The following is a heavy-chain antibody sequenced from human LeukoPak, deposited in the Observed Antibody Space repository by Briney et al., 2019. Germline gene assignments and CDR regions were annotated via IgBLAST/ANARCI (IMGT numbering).Heavy chain of an antibody. CDR2: INHSGST. J-gene: IGHJ3*02. V-gene: IGHV4-34*01. CDR3: ARRGQRRDGYNYRAFDI. Sequence: SETLSLTCAVYGGSFSGYYWSRIRQPPGKGLEWIGEINHSGSTNYNPSLKSRVTISVDTSKNQFSLKLSSVTAADTAVYYCARRGQRRDGYNYRAFDIWGQGTMVTVSS. CDR1: GGSFSGYY. D-gene: IGHD5-24*01.